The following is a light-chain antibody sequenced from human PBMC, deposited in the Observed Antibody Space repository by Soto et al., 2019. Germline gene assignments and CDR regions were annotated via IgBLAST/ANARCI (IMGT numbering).Light chain of an antibody. CDR1: QSLSSY. V-gene: IGKV3-20*01. CDR2: GAS. J-gene: IGKJ2*01. Sequence: EIVLTQSPGTLSLSPGERATLSCRASQSLSSYLAWYQQKPGQAPRLLIYGASSRATGIPDRFSGSGSGTDITITISRLEPEDFAVYYCRQYGSSPSYTFGQGTKLEIK. CDR3: RQYGSSPSYT.